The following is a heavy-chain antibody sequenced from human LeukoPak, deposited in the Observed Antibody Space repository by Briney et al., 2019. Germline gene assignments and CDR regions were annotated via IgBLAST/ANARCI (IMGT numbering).Heavy chain of an antibody. Sequence: PSETLSLTCTVSGGSVSSGSYYWSWVRQPPGKGLEWIGFIYYSGSTNYNPSLKSRVTISVDTSKNQFSLKLRSVTAADTAVYYCARVVVAASYWYFDLWGRGTLVTVSS. CDR1: GGSVSSGSYY. J-gene: IGHJ2*01. V-gene: IGHV4-61*01. CDR2: IYYSGST. CDR3: ARVVVAASYWYFDL. D-gene: IGHD2-15*01.